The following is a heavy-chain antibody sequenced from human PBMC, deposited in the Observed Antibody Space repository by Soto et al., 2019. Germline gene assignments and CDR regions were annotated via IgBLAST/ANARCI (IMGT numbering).Heavy chain of an antibody. CDR1: GFTCSSYG. Sequence: QVQLVESGGGVVQPGRSLRLSCAASGFTCSSYGMHWVRQAPGKGLEWVAVIWSDGSNRYYADSVKGRFTISRDNSKNTLYLQMNSLRAEDTAVYYCARYYYDSSGYYHLWGQGTLVTVSS. CDR2: IWSDGSNR. J-gene: IGHJ5*02. CDR3: ARYYYDSSGYYHL. D-gene: IGHD3-22*01. V-gene: IGHV3-33*01.